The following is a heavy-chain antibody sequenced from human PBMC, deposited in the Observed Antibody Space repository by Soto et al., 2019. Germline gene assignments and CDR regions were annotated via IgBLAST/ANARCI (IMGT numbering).Heavy chain of an antibody. J-gene: IGHJ5*02. D-gene: IGHD4-17*01. Sequence: GESLKISCKGSGYSFTYYWIAWVRQMPGKGLEYMGIIYPSDSDTRYSPSFQGQVTISADKSINTAYLQWSSLKASDTAMYYCARHGFYGDYSSNYFDPWGQGTLVTVSS. CDR3: ARHGFYGDYSSNYFDP. CDR2: IYPSDSDT. CDR1: GYSFTYYW. V-gene: IGHV5-51*01.